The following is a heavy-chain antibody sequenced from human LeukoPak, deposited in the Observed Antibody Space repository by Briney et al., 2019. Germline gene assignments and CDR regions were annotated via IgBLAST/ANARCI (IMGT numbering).Heavy chain of an antibody. CDR3: ARGVYIAAAQYGY. V-gene: IGHV4-59*01. J-gene: IGHJ4*02. Sequence: SSETLSLTCTVSGGSISSYYWSWIRQPPGKGLEWIGYIYYSGTTNYNPSLKSRVTISVDTSKNQFSLKLSSVTAADTAVYYCARGVYIAAAQYGYWGQGTLVAVSS. CDR1: GGSISSYY. D-gene: IGHD6-13*01. CDR2: IYYSGTT.